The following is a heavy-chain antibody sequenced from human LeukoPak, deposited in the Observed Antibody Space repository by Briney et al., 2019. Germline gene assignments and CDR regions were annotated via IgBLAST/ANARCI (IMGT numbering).Heavy chain of an antibody. D-gene: IGHD5-18*01. CDR1: GGSFSDYY. V-gene: IGHV4-34*01. Sequence: PAETLSLTCAVYGGSFSDYYWSWIRQPPGKGLELIGEINHRGSTNHNPSLKSRVTISVDTSKNQFSLNLSSVNAADTAVYYCAGGLGYGYVDYWGQGTLVTVSS. CDR2: INHRGST. CDR3: AGGLGYGYVDY. J-gene: IGHJ4*02.